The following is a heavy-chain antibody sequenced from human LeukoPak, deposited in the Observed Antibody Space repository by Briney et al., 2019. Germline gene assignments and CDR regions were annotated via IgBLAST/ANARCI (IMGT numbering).Heavy chain of an antibody. CDR2: RYFWSTWYN. Sequence: SQTLSLTCAISGDSVSSDSAAWNWIRQSPSRGLEWLGRRYFWSTWYNDYAVSVKSRITINADTSKNQFSLHLNSVTPEDSAVYFCARDSIRFGVVIAFFDFWGHGTLVSVSS. D-gene: IGHD3-3*01. J-gene: IGHJ4*01. CDR1: GDSVSSDSAA. CDR3: ARDSIRFGVVIAFFDF. V-gene: IGHV6-1*01.